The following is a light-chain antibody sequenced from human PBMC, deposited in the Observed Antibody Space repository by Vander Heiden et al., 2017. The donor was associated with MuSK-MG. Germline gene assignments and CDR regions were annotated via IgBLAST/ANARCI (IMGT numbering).Light chain of an antibody. J-gene: IGKJ1*01. Sequence: EIVLTQSPGTLSLSPGERATLSCRASQSVSSSYLAWYQQKPCQAPRLLIYGASSRATGIPDRFSASASGTDFTLTMSIREPEDFAVYYCQQYCSSPSGTFGQGTKVEIK. CDR1: QSVSSSY. V-gene: IGKV3-20*01. CDR3: QQYCSSPSGT. CDR2: GAS.